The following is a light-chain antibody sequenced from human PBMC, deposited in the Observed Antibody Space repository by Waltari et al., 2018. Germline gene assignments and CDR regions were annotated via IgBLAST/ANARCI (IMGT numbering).Light chain of an antibody. CDR2: DAS. CDR1: EAVGRH. Sequence: SDSASEAVGRHLALLQQKPCQDPRLLIFDASSRATGIPGRFSGSGSGTDFTLTIAGLEPEDFAVYYWQQRNTWPLTFGGGTKVEIK. CDR3: QQRNTWPLT. J-gene: IGKJ4*01. V-gene: IGKV3-11*01.